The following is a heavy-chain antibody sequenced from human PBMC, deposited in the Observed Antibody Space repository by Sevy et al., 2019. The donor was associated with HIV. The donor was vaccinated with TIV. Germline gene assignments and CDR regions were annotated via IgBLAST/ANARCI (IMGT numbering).Heavy chain of an antibody. V-gene: IGHV1-2*06. CDR3: ARVDTSLAANFAFDI. Sequence: ASVKVSCKASEYSFTAYYIHWVRQAPGQGLEWMGRINPNSGGTNYSQKFQGRVTMTSDTSISTAYMELSRLRSDDTAVFYCARVDTSLAANFAFDIWGQGTMVTVSS. CDR2: INPNSGGT. D-gene: IGHD6-6*01. CDR1: EYSFTAYY. J-gene: IGHJ3*02.